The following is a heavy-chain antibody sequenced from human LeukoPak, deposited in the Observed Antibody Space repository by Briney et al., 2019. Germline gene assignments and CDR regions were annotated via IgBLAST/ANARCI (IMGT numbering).Heavy chain of an antibody. CDR1: GGTFSSYA. V-gene: IGHV1-3*01. Sequence: ASVKVSCKASGGTFSSYAISWVRQAPGQRLEWMGWINAGNGNTKYSQKFQGRVTITRDTSASTAYMELSSLRSEDTAVYYCARDRYYDFWSGYHYWGQGTLVTVSS. J-gene: IGHJ4*02. CDR2: INAGNGNT. D-gene: IGHD3-3*01. CDR3: ARDRYYDFWSGYHY.